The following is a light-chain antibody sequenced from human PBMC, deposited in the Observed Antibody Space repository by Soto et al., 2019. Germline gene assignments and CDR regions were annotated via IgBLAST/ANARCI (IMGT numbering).Light chain of an antibody. CDR2: EVT. V-gene: IGLV2-14*01. Sequence: QSALTQPASVSGSPGQSITISCTGTSSDVGAYNYVSWYQQHPGKAPKLMIFEVTSRPSGVSQRFSGSKSGNTASLTISGLQDEDEADYYCISYTTSSTWVFGGGTKLTVL. CDR3: ISYTTSSTWV. CDR1: SSDVGAYNY. J-gene: IGLJ3*02.